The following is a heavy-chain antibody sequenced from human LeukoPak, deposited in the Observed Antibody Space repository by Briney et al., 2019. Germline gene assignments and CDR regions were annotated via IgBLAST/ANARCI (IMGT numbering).Heavy chain of an antibody. CDR3: ARGLYPLTIFIGY. V-gene: IGHV4-59*01. CDR1: GGSISSYY. D-gene: IGHD3-3*01. CDR2: IYYSGST. J-gene: IGHJ4*02. Sequence: SETLSPTCTVSGGSISSYYWSWIRQPPGKGLEWIGYIYYSGSTNYNPSLKSRVTISVDTSKNQFSLKLSSVTAADTAVYYCARGLYPLTIFIGYWGQGTLVTVSS.